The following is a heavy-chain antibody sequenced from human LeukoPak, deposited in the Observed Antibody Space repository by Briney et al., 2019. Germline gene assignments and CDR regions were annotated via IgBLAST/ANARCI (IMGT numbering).Heavy chain of an antibody. J-gene: IGHJ3*02. D-gene: IGHD3-22*01. CDR1: GDSISRYH. CDR2: IANSGST. Sequence: KPSETLSLTCTVSGDSISRYHWTWIRQPPGKGLEWIGYIANSGSTNYNPSLKSRVTISVDSSKNQLSLKLSSVTAADTALYYCAKLTMTDAFDIWGQGTMVTVSS. V-gene: IGHV4-59*08. CDR3: AKLTMTDAFDI.